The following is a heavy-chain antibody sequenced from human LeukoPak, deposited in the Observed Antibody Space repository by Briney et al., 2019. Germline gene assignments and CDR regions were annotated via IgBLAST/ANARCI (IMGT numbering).Heavy chain of an antibody. CDR3: ARSQGTITDSVPLDI. CDR1: GFTFSSYE. V-gene: IGHV3-48*03. CDR2: ISSSGNTI. D-gene: IGHD5/OR15-5a*01. J-gene: IGHJ3*02. Sequence: GGSLRLSCAASGFTFSSYEMNWVRQAPGKGLEWVSYISSSGNTIYYADSVKGRFTISRDNARNSVYLQMNSLRAEDTAVYYCARSQGTITDSVPLDIWGQGTMVTVSS.